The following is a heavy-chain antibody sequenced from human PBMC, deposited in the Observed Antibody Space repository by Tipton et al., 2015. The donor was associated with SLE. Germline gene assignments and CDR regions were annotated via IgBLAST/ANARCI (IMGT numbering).Heavy chain of an antibody. CDR3: ARTAVLAAIMMDV. CDR1: GGSINSYY. V-gene: IGHV4-4*07. D-gene: IGHD2-2*01. CDR2: FHSSGIL. Sequence: TLSLTCTVSGGSINSYYWTWVRQPAGKGLEWIGHFHSSGILNYNPPLKSRVTMSGDTSKNQLSLKLNSVTAADPAVYYCARTAVLAAIMMDVGGQGTTVTVSS. J-gene: IGHJ6*02.